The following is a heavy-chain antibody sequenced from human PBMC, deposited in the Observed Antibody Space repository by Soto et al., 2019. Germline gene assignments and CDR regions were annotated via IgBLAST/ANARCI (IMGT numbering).Heavy chain of an antibody. V-gene: IGHV4-34*01. CDR1: GGSFSGYY. CDR3: ARGGYSGYDLYFDY. CDR2: INHSGST. Sequence: SSETLSLTCAVYGGSFSGYYWSWIRQPPGKGLEWIGEINHSGSTNYNPSLKSRVTISVDTSKNQFSLKLSSVTAADTAVYYCARGGYSGYDLYFDYWGQGTLVNVSS. J-gene: IGHJ4*02. D-gene: IGHD5-12*01.